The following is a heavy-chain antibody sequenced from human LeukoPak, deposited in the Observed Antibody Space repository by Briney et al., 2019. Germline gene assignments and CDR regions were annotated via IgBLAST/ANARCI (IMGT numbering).Heavy chain of an antibody. CDR3: ARHSRTYYNGSGRSIDY. V-gene: IGHV3-30*02. Sequence: PGGSLRLSCVASAFTFSDYGMVWVRQAPGKGLEWVTFIRYDGTNTFYADSVKGRFIISRDNSKNTMYLQMNRLRAGDTSMYYCARHSRTYYNGSGRSIDYWGQGTLVIVS. CDR1: AFTFSDYG. J-gene: IGHJ4*02. D-gene: IGHD3-10*01. CDR2: IRYDGTNT.